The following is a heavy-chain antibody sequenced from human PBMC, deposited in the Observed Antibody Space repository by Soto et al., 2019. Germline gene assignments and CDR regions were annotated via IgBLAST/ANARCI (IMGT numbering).Heavy chain of an antibody. CDR2: IRSKAYGGTA. D-gene: IGHD3-22*01. J-gene: IGHJ4*02. CDR1: GFTFGDYA. CDR3: TREGDSSGYYFFDS. Sequence: GGSRRLCWTASGFTFGDYAMSWLRQAPGKGLEWVGFIRSKAYGGTAEYAASVKGRFTISRDDSKSIAYLQMNSLKTEDTAVYYCTREGDSSGYYFFDSWGQGTLVTVSS. V-gene: IGHV3-49*03.